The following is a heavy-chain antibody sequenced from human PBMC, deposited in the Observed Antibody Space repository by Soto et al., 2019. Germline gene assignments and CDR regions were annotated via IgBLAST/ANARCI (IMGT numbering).Heavy chain of an antibody. D-gene: IGHD6-13*01. V-gene: IGHV4-31*03. J-gene: IGHJ4*02. CDR2: IYYSGST. CDR3: ASSFGVAAAGPFDY. Sequence: QVQLQESGPGLVKPSQTLSLTCTVSGGSISSGGYYWSWIRQHPGKGLEWIGYIYYSGSTYYNPSPKSRATIXVXTXXNQLPLKLSSVTAADTAVYYCASSFGVAAAGPFDYWGQGTLVTVSS. CDR1: GGSISSGGYY.